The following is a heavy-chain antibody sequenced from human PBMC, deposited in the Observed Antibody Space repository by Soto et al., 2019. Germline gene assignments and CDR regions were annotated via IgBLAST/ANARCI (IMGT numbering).Heavy chain of an antibody. D-gene: IGHD2-15*01. CDR2: ISGSGGST. CDR3: AKDRYCSGGSCYPYAEYFQH. V-gene: IGHV3-23*01. CDR1: GFTFSSYA. J-gene: IGHJ1*01. Sequence: GGSLRLSCAASGFTFSSYAMSWVRQAPGKGLEWVSAISGSGGSTYYADSVKGRFTISRDNSKNTLYLQMNSLRAEDTAVYYWAKDRYCSGGSCYPYAEYFQHWGQGTLVTVSS.